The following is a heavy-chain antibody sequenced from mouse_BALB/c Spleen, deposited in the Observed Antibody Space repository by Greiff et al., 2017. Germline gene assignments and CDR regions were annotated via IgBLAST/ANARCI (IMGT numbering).Heavy chain of an antibody. V-gene: IGHV1-5*01. CDR3: TRGGLTGRAMDY. CDR2: IYPGNSDT. J-gene: IGHJ4*01. Sequence: VQLKQSGTVLARPGASVKMSCKASGYSFTSYWMHWVKQRPGQGLEWIGAIYPGNSDTSYNQKFKGKAKLTAVTSASTAYMELSSLTNEDSAVYYCTRGGLTGRAMDYWGQGTSVTVSS. CDR1: GYSFTSYW. D-gene: IGHD4-1*01.